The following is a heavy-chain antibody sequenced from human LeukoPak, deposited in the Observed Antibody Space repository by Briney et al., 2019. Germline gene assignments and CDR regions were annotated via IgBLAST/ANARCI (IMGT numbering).Heavy chain of an antibody. V-gene: IGHV3-30*19. CDR1: GFTFSSYG. D-gene: IGHD1-26*01. J-gene: IGHJ4*02. CDR2: ISYDGSNR. Sequence: PGGSLRLSCAASGFTFSSYGMHWVRQAPGKGLEWVAVISYDGSNRYYADSVKGRFTISRDNSKNTLYLQMNSLRAEDTAVYYCARDISGRYSLDYWGQGTLVTVSS. CDR3: ARDISGRYSLDY.